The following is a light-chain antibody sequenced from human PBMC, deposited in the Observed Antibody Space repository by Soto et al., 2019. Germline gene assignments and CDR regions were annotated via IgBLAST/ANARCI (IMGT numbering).Light chain of an antibody. CDR2: AAS. CDR3: QKSYGTPLT. Sequence: DMEMTQSPSSLSASVGDRVTITCRASQSISNYLNWYQHKPGKVPKLLIYAASSLQSGVPTRFSGSGSGTGFTLTINSLQPENFATYHCQKSYGTPLTFGGGTNIEIK. V-gene: IGKV1-39*01. CDR1: QSISNY. J-gene: IGKJ4*01.